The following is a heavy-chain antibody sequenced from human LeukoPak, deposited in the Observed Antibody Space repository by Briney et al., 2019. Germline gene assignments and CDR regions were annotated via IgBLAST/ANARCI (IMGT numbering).Heavy chain of an antibody. J-gene: IGHJ3*01. CDR2: VYSGGTT. CDR1: EFSVKTNY. Sequence: GGSLRLSCAACEFSVKTNYMSWVRQAPGKGLEWVSTVYSGGTTRYADSVRSRFTISRDNSKNTLHLQMSSLRVEDTAVYYCARAVPHFNYFDSTGYYGNSFDVWGQGAWVTVSS. V-gene: IGHV3-53*01. CDR3: ARAVPHFNYFDSTGYYGNSFDV. D-gene: IGHD3-22*01.